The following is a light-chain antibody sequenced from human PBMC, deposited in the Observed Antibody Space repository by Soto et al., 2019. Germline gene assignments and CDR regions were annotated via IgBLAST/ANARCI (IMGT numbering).Light chain of an antibody. CDR1: QSVSSN. CDR2: GAS. V-gene: IGKV3-15*01. Sequence: IVMTQSPATLSVSPGERATLSCRASQSVSSNLAWYQQKPGQAPRLLMYGASTRATGVPARFSGGGSETEFTLTISSLQSEDFAVYYCQQYKNWPMYTFGQGTKVDIK. J-gene: IGKJ2*01. CDR3: QQYKNWPMYT.